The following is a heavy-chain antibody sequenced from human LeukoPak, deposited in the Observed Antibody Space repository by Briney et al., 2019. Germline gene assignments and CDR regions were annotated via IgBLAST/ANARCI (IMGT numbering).Heavy chain of an antibody. J-gene: IGHJ4*02. CDR3: AKHYSGSSTASFDS. CDR2: LSGSGVST. CDR1: GFSFSYYA. D-gene: IGHD1-26*01. V-gene: IGHV3-23*01. Sequence: GGSLRLSCAAFGFSFSYYAMNWVRQAPGEGLEWVSGLSGSGVSTYYADSVQGRFTISRDSSKNTLYLQLNDLRAEDTAVYYCAKHYSGSSTASFDSWGQGTLVTVSS.